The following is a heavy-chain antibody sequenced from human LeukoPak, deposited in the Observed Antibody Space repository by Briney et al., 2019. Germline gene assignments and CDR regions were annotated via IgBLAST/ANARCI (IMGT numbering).Heavy chain of an antibody. CDR1: GFTFSSYS. CDR3: ARDPQIVGAIDAFDI. Sequence: GGSLRLSCAASGFTFSSYSMNWVRQAPGKGLEWVSSISSSSSYINYADSVKGRFTISRDNAKDSLYLQMNSLRAEDTAVYYCARDPQIVGAIDAFDIWGQGTMVTVSS. CDR2: ISSSSSYI. V-gene: IGHV3-21*01. D-gene: IGHD1-26*01. J-gene: IGHJ3*02.